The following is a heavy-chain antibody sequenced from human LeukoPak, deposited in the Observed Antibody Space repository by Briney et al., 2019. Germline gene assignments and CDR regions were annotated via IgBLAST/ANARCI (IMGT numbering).Heavy chain of an antibody. J-gene: IGHJ4*02. CDR1: GFTFSSYA. CDR3: AKDLVVYYYGSGGDY. CDR2: IRYDGSNK. Sequence: PGGSLRLSCAASGFTFSSYAMHWVRQAPGKGLEWVAFIRYDGSNKYYADSVKGRFTTSRDNSKNTLYLQMNSLRAEDTAVYYCAKDLVVYYYGSGGDYWGQGTLVTVSS. D-gene: IGHD3-10*01. V-gene: IGHV3-30*02.